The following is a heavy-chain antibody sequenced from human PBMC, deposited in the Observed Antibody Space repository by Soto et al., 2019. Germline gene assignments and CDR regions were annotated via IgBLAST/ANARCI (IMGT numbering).Heavy chain of an antibody. CDR1: GYTFTGYY. V-gene: IGHV1-2*02. D-gene: IGHD6-19*01. CDR3: ARDPTTLGIAVAGTTYFDY. Sequence: QLVQSGAEVKKPGASVKVSCMASGYTFTGYYIHWVRQAPGQGLEWMGWINPDTGGTKFAQRFQGRITMTRDASISTAYMDLSRLRSDDTAVYYCARDPTTLGIAVAGTTYFDYWGQGTLVTVSP. J-gene: IGHJ4*02. CDR2: INPDTGGT.